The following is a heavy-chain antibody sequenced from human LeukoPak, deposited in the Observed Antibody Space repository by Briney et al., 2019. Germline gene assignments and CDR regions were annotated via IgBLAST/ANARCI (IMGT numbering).Heavy chain of an antibody. D-gene: IGHD3-16*02. CDR1: GFTFSSYS. V-gene: IGHV3-21*01. CDR3: AKDLRGGLRLGELSP. J-gene: IGHJ4*02. Sequence: GGSLRLSCAASGFTFSSYSMNWVRQAPGKGLEWVSSISSSSSYIYYADSVKGRFTISRDNAKNSLYLQMNSLRAEDTAVYYCAKDLRGGLRLGELSPWGQGTLVTVSS. CDR2: ISSSSSYI.